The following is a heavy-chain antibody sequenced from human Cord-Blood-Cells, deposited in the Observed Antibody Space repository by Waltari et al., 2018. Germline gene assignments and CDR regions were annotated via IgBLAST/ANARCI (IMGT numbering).Heavy chain of an antibody. V-gene: IGHV1-69*09. CDR2: VSPILGRA. D-gene: IGHD1-26*01. J-gene: IGHJ4*02. Sequence: QVQLVQSGAEVKKPGSSVKVSCKASGGTFRSYAISWVRQAPVQGLEWMGRVSPILGRANCAQKVQGRVTITADKSTSTAYMERSSLRSEDTAVYYWAREGELPYPDYWGQGTLVTVSS. CDR1: GGTFRSYA. CDR3: AREGELPYPDY.